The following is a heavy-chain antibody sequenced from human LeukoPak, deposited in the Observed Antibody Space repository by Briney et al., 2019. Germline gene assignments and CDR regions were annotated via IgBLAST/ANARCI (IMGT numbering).Heavy chain of an antibody. V-gene: IGHV3-9*01. CDR3: AKDVDPYGMDV. CDR2: ISWNSGSI. J-gene: IGHJ6*02. CDR1: GFTFDDYA. D-gene: IGHD3/OR15-3a*01. Sequence: QPGRSLRLSCAASGFTFDDYATHWVRQAPGKGLEWVSGISWNSGSIGYADSVKGRFTISRDNAKNSLYLQMNSLRAEDTALYYCAKDVDPYGMDVWGQGTTVTVSS.